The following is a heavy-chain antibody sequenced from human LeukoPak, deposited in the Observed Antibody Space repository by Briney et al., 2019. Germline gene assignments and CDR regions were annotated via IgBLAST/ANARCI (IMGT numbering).Heavy chain of an antibody. Sequence: GGSLRLSCIASGFTFSNYWMTWVRQAPGKGLEWVANIKQDGSDKYYLDSVKGRFTISRDNTKNSLYLQMNSLRVEDTAVYYCARDMFERGVVPAATRFSFDYWGQGTLVTVSS. J-gene: IGHJ4*02. D-gene: IGHD2-2*01. CDR2: IKQDGSDK. CDR1: GFTFSNYW. V-gene: IGHV3-7*01. CDR3: ARDMFERGVVPAATRFSFDY.